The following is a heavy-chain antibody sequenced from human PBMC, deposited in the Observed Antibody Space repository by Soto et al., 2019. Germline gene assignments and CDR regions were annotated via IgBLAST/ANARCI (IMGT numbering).Heavy chain of an antibody. CDR1: GFTFKNNG. CDR3: AKDLALGFWSGNYYFDH. J-gene: IGHJ4*02. Sequence: QVQLVESGGGVVQPGRSLRLSCAASGFTFKNNGMHWVRQAPGKGLEWVAIISYHGNNQFYADSVKGRFTISRDNSNNTLYLKVNSLRPEDTAVYSCAKDLALGFWSGNYYFDHWGQGTLVTVSS. D-gene: IGHD3-3*01. CDR2: ISYHGNNQ. V-gene: IGHV3-30*18.